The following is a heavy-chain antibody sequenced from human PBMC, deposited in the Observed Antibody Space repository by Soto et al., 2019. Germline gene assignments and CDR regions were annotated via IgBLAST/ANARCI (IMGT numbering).Heavy chain of an antibody. CDR2: IGNRGTGI. CDR1: GFTFGDYY. V-gene: IGHV3-11*01. J-gene: IGHJ5*02. D-gene: IGHD6-13*01. CDR3: AGDLRAVGIARRFDP. Sequence: QVQLVESGGGLVKPGGSLRLSCAASGFTFGDYYMTWIRQAPGKGLEWVSFIGNRGTGIYYADSVKGRFTIFRDNAKNSFYLQMNRLRGEGTAMDYCAGDLRAVGIARRFDPWGQGTPVTVSS.